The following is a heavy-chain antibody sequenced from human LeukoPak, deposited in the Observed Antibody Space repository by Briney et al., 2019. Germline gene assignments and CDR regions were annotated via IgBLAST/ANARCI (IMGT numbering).Heavy chain of an antibody. CDR3: ARQERYSSSWYEDYYYGMDV. J-gene: IGHJ6*02. Sequence: PSETLSLTCTVSGGSISSYYWSWIRQPPGKGLEWIGYIYYSGSTNYNPSLKSRVTISVDTSTNQFSLKLSSVTAADTAVYYCARQERYSSSWYEDYYYGMDVWGQGTTVTVSS. V-gene: IGHV4-59*08. CDR2: IYYSGST. D-gene: IGHD6-13*01. CDR1: GGSISSYY.